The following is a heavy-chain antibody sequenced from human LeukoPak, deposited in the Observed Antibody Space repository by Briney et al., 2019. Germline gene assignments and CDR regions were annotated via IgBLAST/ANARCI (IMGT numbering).Heavy chain of an antibody. CDR3: ARDEPVDTAMVAFDY. Sequence: ASVKVSCKASGDTFINYGISWVRQAPGQGLEWMGWISAYNGNTNYAQKLQGRVTMTTDTSTSTAYMELRSLRSDDTAVYYCARDEPVDTAMVAFDYWGQGTLVTVSS. CDR2: ISAYNGNT. D-gene: IGHD5-18*01. V-gene: IGHV1-18*01. J-gene: IGHJ4*02. CDR1: GDTFINYG.